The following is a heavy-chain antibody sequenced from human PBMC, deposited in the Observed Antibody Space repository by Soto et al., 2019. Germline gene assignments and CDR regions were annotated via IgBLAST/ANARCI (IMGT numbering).Heavy chain of an antibody. CDR3: ARSGHLFDS. D-gene: IGHD3-10*01. CDR1: GGSFNDYY. CDR2: INHTGHK. J-gene: IGHJ4*02. V-gene: IGHV4-34*01. Sequence: QVQLQQWGAGLLKPSETLSLTCAVYGGSFNDYYWSWIRQPPGKGLEWIGEINHTGHKNYNPSLKSRVTISVDTSKNQFSLKVSSVTAADTAVYYYARSGHLFDSWGQGILFTVSS.